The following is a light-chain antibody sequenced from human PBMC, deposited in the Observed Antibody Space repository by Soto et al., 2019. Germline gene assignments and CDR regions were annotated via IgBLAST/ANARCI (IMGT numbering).Light chain of an antibody. V-gene: IGKV1D-13*01. J-gene: IGKJ5*01. CDR3: QQSNDLVS. Sequence: AIQLTQSPSSLSATVGDRVTIACRASQGISRALAWYQQKPGRAPKLLIYDVSSLESGVPSRFSGSGSGTDFSFTISSLQPEDIATYYCQQSNDLVSFGQGTRLEIK. CDR2: DVS. CDR1: QGISRA.